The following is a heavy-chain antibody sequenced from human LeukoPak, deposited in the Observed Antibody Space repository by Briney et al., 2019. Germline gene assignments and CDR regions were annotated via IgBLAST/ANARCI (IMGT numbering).Heavy chain of an antibody. D-gene: IGHD2-8*01. Sequence: SETLSLTCIISGGSISSSTYYWDWIRQPPGKGLEWIGTIYYSGNTYYNPSLQSRVTISVDPSKNQFSLKLSSVTAADTAVYYCARGMVDWGQGTQVTVSA. J-gene: IGHJ4*02. V-gene: IGHV4-39*01. CDR1: GGSISSSTYY. CDR2: IYYSGNT. CDR3: ARGMVD.